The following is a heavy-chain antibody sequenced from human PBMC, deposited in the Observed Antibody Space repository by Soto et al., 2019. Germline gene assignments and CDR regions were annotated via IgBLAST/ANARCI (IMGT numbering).Heavy chain of an antibody. CDR2: IYYSGST. CDR3: ARGFFVVVVADAFDS. CDR1: GGSISSGGYY. J-gene: IGHJ3*02. Sequence: SETLSLTCTVSGGSISSGGYYWSWIRQHPGKGLEWIGYIYYSGSTYYNPSLKSRVTISVDTSKNQFSLKLSSVTAADTAVYYCARGFFVVVVADAFDSWGQGTMVTVSS. V-gene: IGHV4-31*03. D-gene: IGHD2-15*01.